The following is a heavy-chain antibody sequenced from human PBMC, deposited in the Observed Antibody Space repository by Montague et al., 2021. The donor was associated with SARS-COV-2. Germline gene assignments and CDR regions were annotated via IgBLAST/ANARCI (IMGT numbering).Heavy chain of an antibody. V-gene: IGHV1-18*01. J-gene: IGHJ6*02. Sequence: SVKVSCKASGYTFTTNGISWVRQAPGQGLEWMGWISGYNGNTNYAERLQGRVSMSRDTATSTAYMELRSLRFDDTAVYYCAREAIRQWLPTGVKTYGMDVWGQGTTVIVTS. CDR2: ISGYNGNT. CDR3: AREAIRQWLPTGVKTYGMDV. D-gene: IGHD6-19*01. CDR1: GYTFTTNG.